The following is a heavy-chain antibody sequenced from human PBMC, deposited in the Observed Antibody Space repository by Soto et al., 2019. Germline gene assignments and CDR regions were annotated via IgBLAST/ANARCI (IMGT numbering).Heavy chain of an antibody. CDR3: VRGQPHRITIFEVVIRSYDYGMDV. CDR1: GGSFTGYY. V-gene: IGHV4-34*01. D-gene: IGHD3-3*02. Sequence: SETQSLTYAVYGGSFTGYYGTWIRQTPGKGLEWIGEINYRGSSYYNPSLESRISMAVDTSKNQFSLKLRSVTAADTAVYFCVRGQPHRITIFEVVIRSYDYGMDVWGQGTTVTVSS. J-gene: IGHJ6*02. CDR2: INYRGSS.